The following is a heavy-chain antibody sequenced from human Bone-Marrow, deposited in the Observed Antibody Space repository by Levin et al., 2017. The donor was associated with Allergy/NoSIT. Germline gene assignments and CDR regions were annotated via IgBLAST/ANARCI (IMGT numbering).Heavy chain of an antibody. Sequence: PGGSLRLSCAASGFTFSSYSMNWVRQAPGKGLEWVSYISSSSSTIYYADSVKGRFTISRDNAKNSLYLQMNSLRDEDTAVYYCARDFRLAAAGTLPDYWGQGTLVTVSS. D-gene: IGHD6-13*01. CDR3: ARDFRLAAAGTLPDY. V-gene: IGHV3-48*02. CDR2: ISSSSSTI. J-gene: IGHJ4*02. CDR1: GFTFSSYS.